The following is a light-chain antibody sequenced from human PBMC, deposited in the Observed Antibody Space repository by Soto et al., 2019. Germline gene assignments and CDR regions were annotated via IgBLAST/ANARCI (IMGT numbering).Light chain of an antibody. Sequence: QSVLTQPASVSGSPGQSITISCTGTSSDVGGYNYVSWYQQNPGKAPQLMIYDVSSRPSGVSHRFSGSKSGTTASLTISGLQAEDEAYYFCSSYTAITTTRVFGGGTKLTVL. CDR3: SSYTAITTTRV. CDR1: SSDVGGYNY. J-gene: IGLJ2*01. V-gene: IGLV2-14*03. CDR2: DVS.